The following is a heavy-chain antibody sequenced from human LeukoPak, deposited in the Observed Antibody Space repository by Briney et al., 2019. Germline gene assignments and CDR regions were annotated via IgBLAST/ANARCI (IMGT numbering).Heavy chain of an antibody. CDR1: GFTFSDYY. V-gene: IGHV3-72*01. D-gene: IGHD2-21*01. CDR3: ATEGDRRGPDYEH. J-gene: IGHJ1*01. Sequence: PGGSLRLSCATSGFTFSDYYINWVRQAPGKGLEWVGRTRNKASSYTTDYATSVKGRFTISRDDSKKSLYLQMNSLKTEDTAVYYCATEGDRRGPDYEHWGQGTLVTVSS. CDR2: TRNKASSYTT.